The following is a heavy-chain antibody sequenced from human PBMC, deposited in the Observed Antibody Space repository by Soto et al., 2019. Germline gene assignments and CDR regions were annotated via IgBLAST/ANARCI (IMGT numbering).Heavy chain of an antibody. CDR2: IYYSGST. Sequence: SETLSLTCTVSGGSISSSSYYWGWIRQPPGKGLEWIGSIYYSGSTYYNPSLKSRVTISVDTSKNQFSLKLSSVTAADTAVYYCARMVSPYGSGSKLGDFEIDPWGQGTLVTVSS. D-gene: IGHD3-10*01. J-gene: IGHJ5*02. CDR3: ARMVSPYGSGSKLGDFEIDP. V-gene: IGHV4-39*01. CDR1: GGSISSSSYY.